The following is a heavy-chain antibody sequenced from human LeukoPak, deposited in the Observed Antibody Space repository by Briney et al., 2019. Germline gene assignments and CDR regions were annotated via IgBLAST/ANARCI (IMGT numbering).Heavy chain of an antibody. CDR3: ARDPLGE. CDR2: IYSGGST. J-gene: IGHJ4*02. Sequence: GGSLRLSCAASEFSVGSNYMTWVRQAPGKGLEWVSLIYSGGSTYYADSVKGRFTISRDNSKNTLYLQMNSLRAEDTAVYYCARDPLGEWGQGTLVTVSS. D-gene: IGHD3-16*01. V-gene: IGHV3-66*01. CDR1: EFSVGSNY.